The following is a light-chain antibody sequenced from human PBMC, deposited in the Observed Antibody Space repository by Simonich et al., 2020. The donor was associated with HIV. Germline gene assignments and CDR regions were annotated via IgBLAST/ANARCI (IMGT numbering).Light chain of an antibody. CDR2: GAS. CDR1: QSVNNN. CDR3: QQYNNWWT. V-gene: IGKV3-15*01. J-gene: IGKJ1*01. Sequence: EIVMTQSPATLSVSPGERATLSGRASQSVNNNLAWYQQKPGQAPRLLIYGASTRAPCIPARFSGTGSGTEFTLTISSLQSEDFAVYYCQQYNNWWTFGQGTKVEIK.